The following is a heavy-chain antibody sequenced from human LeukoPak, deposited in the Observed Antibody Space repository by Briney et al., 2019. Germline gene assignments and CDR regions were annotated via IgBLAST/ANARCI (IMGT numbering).Heavy chain of an antibody. Sequence: SETLSLTCTVSGGSIISYYWSWIRQPPGKGLEWIGYIYYSGSTNYNPSLKSRVTISVDTSKNQFSLKVTSVTAADTAVYYCARSLWYYSSSWYGGYYFDYWGQGTLVTVSS. CDR2: IYYSGST. J-gene: IGHJ4*02. D-gene: IGHD6-13*01. CDR1: GGSIISYY. V-gene: IGHV4-59*12. CDR3: ARSLWYYSSSWYGGYYFDY.